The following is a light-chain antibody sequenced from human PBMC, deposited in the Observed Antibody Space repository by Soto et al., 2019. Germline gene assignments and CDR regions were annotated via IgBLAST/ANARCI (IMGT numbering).Light chain of an antibody. V-gene: IGKV1-5*03. CDR1: QSISRW. CDR2: KAS. Sequence: DIQMTQSPSALSASVGDRVTITCRASQSISRWLAWYQQKPGKAPKLLIYKASSLQGGVPSRFSGSGSGTEFPLTISGLQPDDVATYYCHQYSGLYTFGQGTKLEI. CDR3: HQYSGLYT. J-gene: IGKJ2*01.